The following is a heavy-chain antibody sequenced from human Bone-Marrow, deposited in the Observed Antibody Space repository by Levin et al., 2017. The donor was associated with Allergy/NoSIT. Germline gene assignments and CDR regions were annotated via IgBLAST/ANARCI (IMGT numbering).Heavy chain of an antibody. Sequence: GGSLRLSCAASGFTFSSYTMNWVRQAPGKGLEWVSSISSSSGYIYYTDSLKGRFTISRDNAESSLFLQMNSLRAEDTAVYYCAREDRSFGGFDSWGQGTLVTVSS. CDR3: AREDRSFGGFDS. CDR2: ISSSSGYI. CDR1: GFTFSSYT. J-gene: IGHJ4*02. V-gene: IGHV3-21*01. D-gene: IGHD3-10*01.